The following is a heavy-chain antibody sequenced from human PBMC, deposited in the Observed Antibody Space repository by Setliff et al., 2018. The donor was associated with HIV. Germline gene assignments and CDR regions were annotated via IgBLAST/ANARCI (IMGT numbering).Heavy chain of an antibody. CDR3: ARGANASGYFYREYFQH. Sequence: SVKVSCKASGVTFNYSFITWVRQAPGQGLEWMGGVVPTIHEATYAQRFQGRVTITADESATTVYMEMSGLTSEDTAIYYCARGANASGYFYREYFQHWGQGTLVTVSS. D-gene: IGHD3-22*01. CDR1: GVTFNYSF. J-gene: IGHJ1*01. V-gene: IGHV1-69*13. CDR2: VVPTIHEA.